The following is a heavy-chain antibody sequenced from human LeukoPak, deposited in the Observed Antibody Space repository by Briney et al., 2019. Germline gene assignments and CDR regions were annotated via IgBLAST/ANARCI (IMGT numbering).Heavy chain of an antibody. CDR2: ISGSGGST. D-gene: IGHD3-22*01. CDR3: AKDVVALYYYDSSGFWFDP. J-gene: IGHJ5*02. V-gene: IGHV3-23*01. CDR1: GFTFSSYA. Sequence: PGGSLRLSCAASGFTFSSYAMSWVRQAPGKGLEWGSAISGSGGSTYYADSVKGRFTISRDNSKNTLYLQMNSLRAEDTAVYYCAKDVVALYYYDSSGFWFDPWGQGTLVTVSS.